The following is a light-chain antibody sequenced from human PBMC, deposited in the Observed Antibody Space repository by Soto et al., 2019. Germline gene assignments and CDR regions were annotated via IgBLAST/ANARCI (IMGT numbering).Light chain of an antibody. CDR2: GAS. Sequence: EVMLTQSPGTLSLSPGERATLSCRASQSVSSNYLAWYQQKSGQAPRLLIYGASNRATGIPDRFSGSGSGTGFTLTIRRLEPEDFAVYYCPQYDTSPRTFGQGTKVEFK. J-gene: IGKJ1*01. CDR1: QSVSSNY. V-gene: IGKV3-20*01. CDR3: PQYDTSPRT.